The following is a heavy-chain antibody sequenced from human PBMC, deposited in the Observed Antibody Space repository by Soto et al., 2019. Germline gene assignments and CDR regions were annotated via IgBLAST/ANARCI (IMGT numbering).Heavy chain of an antibody. CDR2: IYYSGNT. Sequence: SETLSLTCTVSGDSISSGDYYWSWIRQPPGKGLEWIGCIYYSGNTYYNPSLKRRFSISVDTSKNQFSLQLSSVTAADTAVYYCASPKIAFYNWFDPWGQGTLVTVSS. CDR1: GDSISSGDYY. V-gene: IGHV4-30-4*01. J-gene: IGHJ5*02. D-gene: IGHD3-3*02. CDR3: ASPKIAFYNWFDP.